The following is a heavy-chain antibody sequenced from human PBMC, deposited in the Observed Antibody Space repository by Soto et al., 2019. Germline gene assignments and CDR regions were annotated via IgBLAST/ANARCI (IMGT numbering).Heavy chain of an antibody. D-gene: IGHD1-26*01. CDR3: AREKIPFPWAYGRDV. V-gene: IGHV3-30-3*01. J-gene: IGHJ6*02. CDR1: GFTFSSYA. Sequence: QVQLVESGGGVVQPGRSLRLSCAASGFTFSSYAMHWVRQAPGKGLEWVAVISYDGSNKYYADSVKGRFTISRDNSKNPLYLKRNPLRAEDTAFYYWAREKIPFPWAYGRDVGAQGPTATVSS. CDR2: ISYDGSNK.